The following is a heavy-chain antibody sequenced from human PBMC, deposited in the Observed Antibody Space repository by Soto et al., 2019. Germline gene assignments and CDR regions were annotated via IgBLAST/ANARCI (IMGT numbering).Heavy chain of an antibody. CDR2: IIPIFGTA. J-gene: IGHJ4*02. Sequence: QVQLVQSGAEVKKPGSSVKVSCKASGGTFSSYAISWVRQAPGQGLEWMGGIIPIFGTANSAQKFQGRVTITANESTSTAYMELSSLRSEDTAVYYCASSPSQASLLRYFDWLSSPFDYWGQGTLVTVSS. CDR3: ASSPSQASLLRYFDWLSSPFDY. CDR1: GGTFSSYA. V-gene: IGHV1-69*01. D-gene: IGHD3-9*01.